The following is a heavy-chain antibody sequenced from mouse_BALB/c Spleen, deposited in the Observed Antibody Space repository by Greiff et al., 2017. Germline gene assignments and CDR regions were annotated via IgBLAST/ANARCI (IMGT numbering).Heavy chain of an antibody. Sequence: EVQVVESGGGLVQPGGSLRLSCATSGFTFTDYYMSWVRQPPGKALEWLGFIRNKANGYTTEYSASVKGRFTISRDNSQSILYLQMNTLRAEDSATYYCARDGNLFAYWGQGTLVTVSA. CDR2: IRNKANGYTT. J-gene: IGHJ3*01. CDR3: ARDGNLFAY. D-gene: IGHD2-1*01. V-gene: IGHV7-3*02. CDR1: GFTFTDYY.